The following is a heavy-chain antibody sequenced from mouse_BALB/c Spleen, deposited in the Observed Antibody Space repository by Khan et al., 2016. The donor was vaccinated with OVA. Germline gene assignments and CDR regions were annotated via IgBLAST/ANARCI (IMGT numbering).Heavy chain of an antibody. Sequence: EVELVESGGDLVEPGGSLKLSCAASGFTFSTYGMSWVRQTPDRRLEWVATISTGGHYTYYPDSVRGRFTISRDNDRNTLYLQMTSLKSEETAMFYCARLAYYYDSEGFAYWGQGTLVTVSA. CDR3: ARLAYYYDSEGFAY. V-gene: IGHV5-6*01. D-gene: IGHD1-1*01. CDR2: ISTGGHYT. J-gene: IGHJ3*01. CDR1: GFTFSTYG.